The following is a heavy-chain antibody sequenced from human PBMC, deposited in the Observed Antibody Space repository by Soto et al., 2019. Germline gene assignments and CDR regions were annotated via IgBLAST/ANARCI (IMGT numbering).Heavy chain of an antibody. CDR2: IYSSGSA. CDR3: ARGFRSVSMDA. D-gene: IGHD6-19*01. J-gene: IGHJ6*02. CDR1: GDSVSSGGYY. V-gene: IGHV4-61*08. Sequence: PETLSLACTVSGDSVSSGGYYWGWIRQPPGKGLEWIGYIYSSGSANYNLSLKSRVTISRATSKNPISLKVASVTAADTAGYYCARGFRSVSMDAWGQGTTVTVSS.